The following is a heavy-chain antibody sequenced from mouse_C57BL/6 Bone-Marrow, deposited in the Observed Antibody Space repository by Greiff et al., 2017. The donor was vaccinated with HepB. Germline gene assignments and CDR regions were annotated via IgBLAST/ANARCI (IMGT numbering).Heavy chain of an antibody. J-gene: IGHJ3*01. Sequence: QVQLQQSGAELVKPGASVKLSCKASGYTFTSYWMHWVKQRPGQGLEWIGMIHPNSGSTNYNEKFKSKATLTVDKSSSTAYMQLSSLTSEDSAVYYCTRMGAYYSGSSSFAYWGQGTLVTVSA. V-gene: IGHV1-64*01. D-gene: IGHD1-1*01. CDR3: TRMGAYYSGSSSFAY. CDR2: IHPNSGST. CDR1: GYTFTSYW.